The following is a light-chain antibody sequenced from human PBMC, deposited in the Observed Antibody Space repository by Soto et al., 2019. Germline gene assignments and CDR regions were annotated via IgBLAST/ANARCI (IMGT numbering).Light chain of an antibody. V-gene: IGLV1-40*01. J-gene: IGLJ1*01. CDR2: GNS. CDR3: QSYDSSLSGYV. CDR1: SSNIWAGYD. Sequence: QSVLTQPPSVSGAPGQRVTLSCTGSSSNIWAGYDVHWYQQLPGTAPKLLIYGNSNRPSGVPDRFSGSKSGTSASLAITGLQAEDEADYYCQSYDSSLSGYVFGTGTKVTVL.